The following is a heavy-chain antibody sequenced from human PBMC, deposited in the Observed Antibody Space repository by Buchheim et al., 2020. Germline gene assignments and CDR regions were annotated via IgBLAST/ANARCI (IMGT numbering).Heavy chain of an antibody. Sequence: QVQLVESGGGVVQPGRSLRLSCAASGFTFSSYAMHWVRQAPGKGLEWVAVISYDGSNKYYADSVKGRFTISRDNSKNTLYLQMNSLRAEDTAVYYCARDVDYGDHGWFDPWGQGTL. CDR3: ARDVDYGDHGWFDP. CDR2: ISYDGSNK. CDR1: GFTFSSYA. D-gene: IGHD4-17*01. J-gene: IGHJ5*02. V-gene: IGHV3-30-3*01.